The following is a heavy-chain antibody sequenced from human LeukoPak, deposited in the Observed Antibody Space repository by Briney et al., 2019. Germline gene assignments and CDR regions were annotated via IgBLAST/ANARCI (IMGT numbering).Heavy chain of an antibody. CDR1: GFTVSSNY. D-gene: IGHD3-10*01. Sequence: GGSLRLSCAASGFTVSSNYMSWVRQAPGKGLERVSVIYSGGSTYYADSVKGRFTISRDNSKNTLYLQMNSLRAEDTAVYYCARALLWFGGEGDYYFDYWGQGTLVTVSS. CDR3: ARALLWFGGEGDYYFDY. J-gene: IGHJ4*02. CDR2: IYSGGST. V-gene: IGHV3-66*02.